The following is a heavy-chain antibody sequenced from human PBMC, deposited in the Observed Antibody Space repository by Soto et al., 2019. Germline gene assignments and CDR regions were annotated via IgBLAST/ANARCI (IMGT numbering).Heavy chain of an antibody. J-gene: IGHJ4*02. CDR3: TRDLNGGNPFDY. D-gene: IGHD2-8*01. CDR2: INPGSGYT. Sequence: QVQFVQSGAEVKKPGASVRLSCKPSGYTLPNYSIQWVRQAAGQGIQWLGWINPGSGYTEYSQRFQGRVTLSRDNSASTFYMALTSLTSEDTALYFCTRDLNGGNPFDYWGQGTLVTVSS. V-gene: IGHV1-3*01. CDR1: GYTLPNYS.